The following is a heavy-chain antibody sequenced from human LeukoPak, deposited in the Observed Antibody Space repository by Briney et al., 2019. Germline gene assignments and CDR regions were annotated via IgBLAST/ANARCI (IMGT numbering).Heavy chain of an antibody. V-gene: IGHV3-9*01. J-gene: IGHJ4*02. CDR1: GFTFDDYA. Sequence: GGSLRLSCAASGFTFDDYAMHWVRQAPGKGLEWVSGISWNSGSIGYADSVKGRFTISRDNAKNSLYRQMNSLRAEDTALYYCAKGRGMCSGGSCYPPGPPFDYWGQGTLVTVSS. CDR3: AKGRGMCSGGSCYPPGPPFDY. D-gene: IGHD2-15*01. CDR2: ISWNSGSI.